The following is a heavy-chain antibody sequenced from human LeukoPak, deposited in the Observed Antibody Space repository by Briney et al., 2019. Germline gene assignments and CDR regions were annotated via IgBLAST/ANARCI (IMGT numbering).Heavy chain of an antibody. Sequence: SETLSLTCTVSGGSISSSSYYWGWIRQPPGRGLEWIGSIYHSGSTYYNPSLKSRVTISVDTSKNQFSLKLSSVTAADTAVYYCARAYYDYVWGSYRQTSLYYFDYWGQGTLVTVSS. V-gene: IGHV4-39*07. CDR2: IYHSGST. J-gene: IGHJ4*02. CDR3: ARAYYDYVWGSYRQTSLYYFDY. D-gene: IGHD3-16*02. CDR1: GGSISSSSYY.